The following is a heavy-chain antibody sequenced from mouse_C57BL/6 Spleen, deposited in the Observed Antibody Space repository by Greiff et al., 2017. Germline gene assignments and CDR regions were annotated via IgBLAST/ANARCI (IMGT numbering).Heavy chain of an antibody. CDR2: IYPGDGDT. V-gene: IGHV1-80*01. Sequence: VQLQQSGAELVKPGASVKISCKASGYAFSSYWMNWVKQRPGKGLEWIGQIYPGDGDTNYNGKVKGKATLTADKSSSTAYMQLSSLTSEDAAVYFCTRGGSHWYFDVWGTGTTVTVSS. J-gene: IGHJ1*03. CDR1: GYAFSSYW. CDR3: TRGGSHWYFDV.